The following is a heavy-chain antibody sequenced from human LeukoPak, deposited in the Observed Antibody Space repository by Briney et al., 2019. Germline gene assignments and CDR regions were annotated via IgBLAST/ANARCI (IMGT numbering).Heavy chain of an antibody. CDR2: IYYSGST. D-gene: IGHD2-8*01. CDR1: GGSISSSSYY. J-gene: IGHJ5*02. V-gene: IGHV4-39*07. CDR3: ARSSYVRYCTNGVCPRWFDP. Sequence: PSETLSLTCTVSGGSISSSSYYWGWIRQPPGKGLEWIGGIYYSGSTYYNPSLKSRVTISVDTSKNQFSLKLSSVTAADTAVYYCARSSYVRYCTNGVCPRWFDPWGQGTLVTVSS.